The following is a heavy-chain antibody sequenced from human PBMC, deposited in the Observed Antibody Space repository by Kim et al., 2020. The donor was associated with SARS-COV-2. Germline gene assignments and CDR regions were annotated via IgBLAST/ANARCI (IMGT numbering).Heavy chain of an antibody. J-gene: IGHJ4*02. V-gene: IGHV3-23*01. Sequence: GGSLRLSCIPSGFRFSSYAMSWVRQAPGKGLEWVSSITGVGGRTYYADSVQGRFTITRDNSKNTLYLQMTGLRAEDTALYYCARLFFETYLGADYWGQGTLVTVSS. CDR2: ITGVGGRT. D-gene: IGHD3-16*01. CDR3: ARLFFETYLGADY. CDR1: GFRFSSYA.